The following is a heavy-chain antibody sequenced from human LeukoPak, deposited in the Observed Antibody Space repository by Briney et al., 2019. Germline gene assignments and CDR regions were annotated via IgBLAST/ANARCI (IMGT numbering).Heavy chain of an antibody. CDR3: AREGLQTYNWNYYVGNYYYYYMDV. CDR2: IIPIFGTA. V-gene: IGHV1-69*05. J-gene: IGHJ6*03. D-gene: IGHD1-7*01. CDR1: GGTFSSYA. Sequence: SVKVSRKASGGTFSSYAISWVRQAPGQGLEWMGRIIPIFGTANYAQKFQGRVTITTDESTSTAYMELSSLRSEDTAVYYCAREGLQTYNWNYYVGNYYYYYMDVWGKGTTVTVSS.